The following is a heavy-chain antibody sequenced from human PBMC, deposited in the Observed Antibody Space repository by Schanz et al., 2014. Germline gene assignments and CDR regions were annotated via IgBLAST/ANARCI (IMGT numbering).Heavy chain of an antibody. V-gene: IGHV4-4*07. CDR3: ARVVLGGDAFDI. D-gene: IGHD3-10*01. CDR2: IYNSGKT. Sequence: QVQLQESGPGLVKPSQTLSLTCTVSGGSISSEYWSWIRQPAGKGLEWIGRIYNSGKTNYNPSLESRVSMSVDTSKKQLSLKLRSVSAADTAVYYCARVVLGGDAFDIWGQGTMVTVS. CDR1: GGSISSEY. J-gene: IGHJ3*02.